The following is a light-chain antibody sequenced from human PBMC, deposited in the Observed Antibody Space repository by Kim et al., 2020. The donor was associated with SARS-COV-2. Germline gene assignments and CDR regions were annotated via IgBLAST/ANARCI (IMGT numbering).Light chain of an antibody. V-gene: IGKV1-27*01. CDR2: GAS. J-gene: IGKJ1*01. CDR3: QNYNSAPRT. Sequence: GDRVTITCRASQGISSYLAWYQLKPGKVPKLLIYGASTLRSGVPSRFSGSGSGTDFTLSISSLQPEDVATYYCQNYNSAPRTFGQGTKVDI. CDR1: QGISSY.